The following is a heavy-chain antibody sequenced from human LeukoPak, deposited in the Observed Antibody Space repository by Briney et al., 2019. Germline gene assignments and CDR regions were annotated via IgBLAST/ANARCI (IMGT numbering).Heavy chain of an antibody. Sequence: GGSLRLSCAASGFTFSSYAMHWVRQAPGKGLEWVAVISYDGSNKYYADSVKGRFTISRDNSKNTLYLQMNNLRAEDTAVYYCARELSRTGAFDYWGQGTLVTVSS. CDR3: ARELSRTGAFDY. CDR2: ISYDGSNK. V-gene: IGHV3-30-3*01. D-gene: IGHD3-10*01. J-gene: IGHJ4*02. CDR1: GFTFSSYA.